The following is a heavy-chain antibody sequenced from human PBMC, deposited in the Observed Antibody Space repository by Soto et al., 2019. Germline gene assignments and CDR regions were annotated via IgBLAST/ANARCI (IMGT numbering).Heavy chain of an antibody. D-gene: IGHD2-21*02. CDR1: EFNLSNYA. CDR2: TWYDGSNN. Sequence: PXXSKRLSSAASEFNLSNYAMDWILQETDKGLEWVAVTWYDGSNNNYADSVKGRFTISRDNSKNTLFLQMNSLRAEDTAVYYCARGPHIVVLTALDYWGQGTPVTVSS. J-gene: IGHJ4*02. V-gene: IGHV3-33*08. CDR3: ARGPHIVVLTALDY.